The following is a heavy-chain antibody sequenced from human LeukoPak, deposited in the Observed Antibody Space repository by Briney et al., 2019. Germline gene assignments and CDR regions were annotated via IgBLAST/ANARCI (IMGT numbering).Heavy chain of an antibody. CDR3: ARAFGRQLWLPL. D-gene: IGHD5-18*01. CDR2: INHSGST. CDR1: GGSFSGYY. V-gene: IGHV4-34*01. Sequence: SETLSLTCAVYGGSFSGYYWSCIRQPPGKGLEWIGEINHSGSTNYNPSLKSRVTISVDTSKNQFPLKLSSVTAADTAVYYCARAFGRQLWLPLWGQGTLVTVSS. J-gene: IGHJ4*02.